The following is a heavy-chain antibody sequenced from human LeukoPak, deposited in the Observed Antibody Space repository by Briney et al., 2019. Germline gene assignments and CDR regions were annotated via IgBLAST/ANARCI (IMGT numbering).Heavy chain of an antibody. D-gene: IGHD5-24*01. CDR3: ARWRGVQSEFVY. Sequence: GGSLRLSCAASGFTFSTYWMSWVRQAPGKRLEWVASVKEDGSKKEYVDSVKGRFTISRDNAKNSVYLQMNTLRAEDTAVYYCARWRGVQSEFVYWGQGALVTVSS. CDR2: VKEDGSKK. CDR1: GFTFSTYW. V-gene: IGHV3-7*01. J-gene: IGHJ4*02.